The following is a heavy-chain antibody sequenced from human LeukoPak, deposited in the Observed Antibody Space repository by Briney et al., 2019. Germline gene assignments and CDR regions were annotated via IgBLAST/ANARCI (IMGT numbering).Heavy chain of an antibody. V-gene: IGHV1-69*05. J-gene: IGHJ4*02. CDR2: IIPIFGTA. CDR3: AYGFRGGYRSSTSCYGLDY. CDR1: GGTFSSYA. Sequence: GASVKVSCKASGGTFSSYAISWVRQAPGQGLEWMGGIIPIFGTANYAQKFQGRVTITTDESTSTAYMELSSLRSEDTAVYYCAYGFRGGYRSSTSCYGLDYWGQGTLVTVSS. D-gene: IGHD2-2*01.